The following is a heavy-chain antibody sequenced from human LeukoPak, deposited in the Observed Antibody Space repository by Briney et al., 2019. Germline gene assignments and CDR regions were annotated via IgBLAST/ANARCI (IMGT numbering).Heavy chain of an antibody. V-gene: IGHV5-51*01. CDR2: IYPDDSDT. Sequence: GESLKISCKGSGYSFTSYWIGWVRQMPGKGLEWMGIIYPDDSDTKYSPSFQGQVTISANKSISTAYLQWSSQKASDTAMYYCARLAFCTNAVCFSNYYYSMDVWGRGTTVTVSS. CDR3: ARLAFCTNAVCFSNYYYSMDV. D-gene: IGHD2-8*01. J-gene: IGHJ6*03. CDR1: GYSFTSYW.